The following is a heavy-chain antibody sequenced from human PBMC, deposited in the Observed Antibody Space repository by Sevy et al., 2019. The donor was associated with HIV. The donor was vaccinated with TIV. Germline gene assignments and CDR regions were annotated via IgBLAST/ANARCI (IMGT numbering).Heavy chain of an antibody. CDR2: IGPSNGVT. CDR1: GYTFTNYF. CDR3: ARERAWAHDY. D-gene: IGHD1-26*01. J-gene: IGHJ4*02. Sequence: ASVKVSCKASGYTFTNYFIHWVRQAPGQGLEWMGIIGPSNGVTSYPQKFQGRVTMTRDTSTSTVYMELSSLRSEDTAMYYCARERAWAHDYWGQGTLVTVSS. V-gene: IGHV1-46*01.